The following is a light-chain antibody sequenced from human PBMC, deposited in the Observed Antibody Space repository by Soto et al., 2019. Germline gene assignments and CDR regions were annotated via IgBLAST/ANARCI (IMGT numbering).Light chain of an antibody. J-gene: IGKJ5*01. CDR2: GAS. V-gene: IGKV3-11*01. Sequence: EIVLTQSPAALSLSPGGRATLSCRASQSVRSNLAWYQQNPGQPPRLLIYGASNRATGIPDRFSGSGSGTDSTLTISRLEPEDFAVYYCQQYDNWPPITFGQGTRLEIK. CDR1: QSVRSN. CDR3: QQYDNWPPIT.